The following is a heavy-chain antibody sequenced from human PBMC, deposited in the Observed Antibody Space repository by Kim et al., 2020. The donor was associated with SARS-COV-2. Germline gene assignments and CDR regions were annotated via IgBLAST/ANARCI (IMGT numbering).Heavy chain of an antibody. CDR3: ARDPQIDAFDI. Sequence: TYYNPSLKSRVTISVDTSKNQFSLKRSSVTAADTAVYYCARDPQIDAFDIWGQGTMVTVSS. J-gene: IGHJ3*02. CDR2: T. V-gene: IGHV4-39*07.